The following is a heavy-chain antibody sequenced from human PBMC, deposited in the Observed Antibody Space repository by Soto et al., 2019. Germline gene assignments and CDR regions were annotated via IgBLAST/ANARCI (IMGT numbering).Heavy chain of an antibody. V-gene: IGHV4-61*01. CDR3: ARGWLPSPNLRFDP. Sequence: SETLSLTCTVSGGSVSSRNYYWSWIRQPPGKGLEWIGYLYYSGSTNYNPSLKSRVTTSADASKNQFSLKLSSVTAADTAVYYCARGWLPSPNLRFDPWGQGILVTVST. CDR2: LYYSGST. D-gene: IGHD3-22*01. J-gene: IGHJ5*02. CDR1: GGSVSSRNYY.